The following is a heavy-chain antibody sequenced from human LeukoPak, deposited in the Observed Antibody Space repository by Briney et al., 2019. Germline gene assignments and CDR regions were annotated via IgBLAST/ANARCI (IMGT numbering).Heavy chain of an antibody. CDR1: GGSISSYY. CDR2: IYYSGST. J-gene: IGHJ4*02. D-gene: IGHD7-27*01. CDR3: AKNIALTGEFDS. Sequence: KASETLSLTCTVSGGSISSYYWSWIRQPPGKGLEWIGYIYYSGSTNYNPSLKSRVTISVDTSKNQFSLKLSSVTAADTAVYYCAKNIALTGEFDSWGQGTLVTVSS. V-gene: IGHV4-59*08.